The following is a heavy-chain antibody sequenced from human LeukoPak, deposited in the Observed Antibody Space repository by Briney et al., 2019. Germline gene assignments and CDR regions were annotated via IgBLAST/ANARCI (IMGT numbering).Heavy chain of an antibody. CDR3: ARDLCSNTRCRYNWFDS. V-gene: IGHV3-7*01. D-gene: IGHD2-2*01. J-gene: IGHJ5*01. CDR1: RFPCCTYS. Sequence: GVSLRLSCSASRFPCCTYSWGWLGKAPGKGLEWVTNIKQDSSEKYYVDRVKGRFTIYRDNDKNSLDLQMNSLRVEATAVYFCARDLCSNTRCRYNWFDSWGRGTLVTVSS. CDR2: IKQDSSEK.